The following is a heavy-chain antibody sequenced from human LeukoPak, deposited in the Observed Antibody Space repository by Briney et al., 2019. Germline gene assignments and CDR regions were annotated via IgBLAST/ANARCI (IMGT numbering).Heavy chain of an antibody. D-gene: IGHD3-22*01. CDR3: ARRSDDYDSSAYYH. CDR1: GYTFTSYD. V-gene: IGHV1-8*01. CDR2: VNPNSGNT. J-gene: IGHJ4*02. Sequence: ASVKVSCKTSGYTFTSYDLNWVRQATGQGVEWMGWVNPNSGNTGYAQKFQGRVTMTMDPSISTAYMELSSLRSEDTAVYYCARRSDDYDSSAYYHWGQGTLVTVSS.